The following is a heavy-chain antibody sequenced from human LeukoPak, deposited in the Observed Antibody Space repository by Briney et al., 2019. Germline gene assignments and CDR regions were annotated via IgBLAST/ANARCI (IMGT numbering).Heavy chain of an antibody. CDR1: GGSISGYY. J-gene: IGHJ4*02. D-gene: IGHD2-2*01. CDR2: IYYSGST. Sequence: ETLSLTCTVSGGSISGYYWSWIRQPPGKGLEWIGYIYYSGSTNYNPSLKSRVSISVATSKNQFSLKLSSVTAADTAVYYCARQAYCSSSSCYPFDYWGQGTLVTVSS. CDR3: ARQAYCSSSSCYPFDY. V-gene: IGHV4-59*01.